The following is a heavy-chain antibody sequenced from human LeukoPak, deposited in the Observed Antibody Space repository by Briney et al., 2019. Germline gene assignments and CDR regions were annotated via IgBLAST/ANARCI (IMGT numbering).Heavy chain of an antibody. J-gene: IGHJ4*02. V-gene: IGHV3-53*01. CDR2: IYSGGST. CDR3: ARGGWQLDY. D-gene: IGHD2-15*01. Sequence: PGGSLRLSCAASGFTFSSYWMSWVRRAPGKGLEWVSVIYSGGSTYYADSVKGRFTISRDNSKNTLYLQMNSLRAEDTAVYYCARGGWQLDYWGQGTLVTVSS. CDR1: GFTFSSYW.